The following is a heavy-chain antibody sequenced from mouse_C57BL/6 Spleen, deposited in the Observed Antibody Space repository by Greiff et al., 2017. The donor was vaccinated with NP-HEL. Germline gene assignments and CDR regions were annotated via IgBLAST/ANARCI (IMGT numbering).Heavy chain of an antibody. Sequence: EVKLVESGGGLVKPGGSLKLSCAASGFTFSDYGMHWVRQAPEKGLEWVAYISSGSSTIYYADTVKGRFTISRDNAKNTLFLQMTSLRSEDTAMYYCARLPYYYGSSYGWYFDVWGTGTTVTVSS. D-gene: IGHD1-1*01. CDR2: ISSGSSTI. J-gene: IGHJ1*03. CDR3: ARLPYYYGSSYGWYFDV. CDR1: GFTFSDYG. V-gene: IGHV5-17*01.